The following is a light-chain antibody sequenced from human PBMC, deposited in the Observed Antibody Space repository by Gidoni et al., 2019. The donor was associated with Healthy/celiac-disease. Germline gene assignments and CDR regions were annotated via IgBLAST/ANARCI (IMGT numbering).Light chain of an antibody. Sequence: SYVLTQPPSVSVAPGKTARITCGENNIGSKSVHWYQQKPGQAPVLVIYYDSDRPSGIPERFSGSNSGNTATLTISRVEAGDEADYYCQVWDSSSDPVVFGGGTKLTVL. CDR2: YDS. CDR3: QVWDSSSDPVV. CDR1: NIGSKS. V-gene: IGLV3-21*04. J-gene: IGLJ2*01.